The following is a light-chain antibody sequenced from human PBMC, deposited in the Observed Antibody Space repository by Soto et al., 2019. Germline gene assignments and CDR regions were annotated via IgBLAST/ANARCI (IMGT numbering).Light chain of an antibody. CDR2: EVN. J-gene: IGLJ1*01. CDR1: SSDIGAYDY. Sequence: QSALTQPASLSGSPGQSITISCTGTSSDIGAYDYVSWFQQHPGKAPKLMISEVNNRPSGVSNRFSGSKSGNTAYLTISGPQVEDEAEYFCCSFTNTSTHVFGNGTKVTV. CDR3: CSFTNTSTHV. V-gene: IGLV2-14*01.